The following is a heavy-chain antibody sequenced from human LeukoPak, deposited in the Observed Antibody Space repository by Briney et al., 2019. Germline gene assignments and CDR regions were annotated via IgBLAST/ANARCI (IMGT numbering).Heavy chain of an antibody. J-gene: IGHJ4*02. D-gene: IGHD3-22*01. V-gene: IGHV1-18*01. CDR1: GYTFTNYC. Sequence: ASVKVSCKASGYTFTNYCLFWVRQAPGQGLEWMGWISAYSGNTNYAQKLQGRVTMTTETSTSTAYMELESLRSDDTAVYYCAISQGSYYDTSGYLGGDYWGQGTLVTVSS. CDR2: ISAYSGNT. CDR3: AISQGSYYDTSGYLGGDY.